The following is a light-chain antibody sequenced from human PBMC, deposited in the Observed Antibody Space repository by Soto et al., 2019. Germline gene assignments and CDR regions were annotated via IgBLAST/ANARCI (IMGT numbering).Light chain of an antibody. CDR2: TAF. CDR3: QHYNSYSEA. V-gene: IGKV1-5*03. CDR1: QTFGIC. Sequence: DIKITKPPSTLYGSVENRVTITCRAIQTFGICLAWYQQKPGKPPKLLFYTAFTLKSGVPSRFSGSGSGTEFTLTISSLQPDDFATYYCQHYNSYSEAFGQGTKVELK. J-gene: IGKJ1*01.